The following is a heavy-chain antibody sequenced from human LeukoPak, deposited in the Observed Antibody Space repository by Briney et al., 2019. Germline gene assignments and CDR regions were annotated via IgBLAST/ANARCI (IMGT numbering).Heavy chain of an antibody. V-gene: IGHV3-7*01. Sequence: GGSLRLSCAASGFSFSTTWMTWVRKPPGKGLGRVANIKYDGSEKYYADSLKGRFTLSRDNARKSLYLQMNSLRAEDTAVYYCAMYSSANAREFQGWGQGTLVTVSS. J-gene: IGHJ1*01. D-gene: IGHD3-22*01. CDR1: GFSFSTTW. CDR3: AMYSSANAREFQG. CDR2: IKYDGSEK.